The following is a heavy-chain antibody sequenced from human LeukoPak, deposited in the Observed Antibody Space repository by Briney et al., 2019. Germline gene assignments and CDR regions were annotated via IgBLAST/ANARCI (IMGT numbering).Heavy chain of an antibody. CDR1: GFSVSSNY. CDR2: IYSGGMT. J-gene: IGHJ5*02. D-gene: IGHD6-6*01. Sequence: GGSLRLSCAVSGFSVSSNYMNWVRQPPGKGLEWVSVIYSGGMTYYADSVQGRFTISRDNSKNTLYLQMNSLRPEDTAMYYCARGGSSSSWVNWFDPWGQGTLLTVSS. V-gene: IGHV3-53*03. CDR3: ARGGSSSSWVNWFDP.